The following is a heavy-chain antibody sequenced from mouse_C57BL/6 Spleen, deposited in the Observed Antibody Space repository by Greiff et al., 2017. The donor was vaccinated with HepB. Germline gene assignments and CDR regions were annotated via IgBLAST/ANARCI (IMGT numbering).Heavy chain of an antibody. D-gene: IGHD4-1*01. CDR1: GYTFTGYW. CDR3: AREGRNWGDY. Sequence: VQLQQSGAELMKPGASVKLSCKATGYTFTGYWIEWVKQRPGHGLEWIGEILPGSGSTTYNEKFKGKATFTADTSSNTAYMQLSSLTTEDSAIYYCAREGRNWGDYWGQGTTLTVSS. V-gene: IGHV1-9*01. J-gene: IGHJ2*01. CDR2: ILPGSGST.